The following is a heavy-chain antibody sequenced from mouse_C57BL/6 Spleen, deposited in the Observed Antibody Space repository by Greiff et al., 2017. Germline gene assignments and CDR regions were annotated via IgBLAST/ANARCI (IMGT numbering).Heavy chain of an antibody. J-gene: IGHJ3*01. CDR1: GFTFSSYA. CDR2: ISDGGSYT. D-gene: IGHD2-5*01. CDR3: SRAYYSNTWFAY. V-gene: IGHV5-4*03. Sequence: EVKVVESGGGLVKPGGSLKLSCAASGFTFSSYAMSWVRQTPEKRLEWVATISDGGSYTYYPDNVKGRFTISRDNAKNNLYLQMSHLKSEDTAMYYCSRAYYSNTWFAYWGQGTLVTVSA.